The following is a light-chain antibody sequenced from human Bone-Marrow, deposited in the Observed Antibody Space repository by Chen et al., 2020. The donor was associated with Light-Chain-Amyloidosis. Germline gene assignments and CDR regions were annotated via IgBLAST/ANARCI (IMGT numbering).Light chain of an antibody. V-gene: IGLV6-57*01. J-gene: IGLJ3*02. Sequence: NFMLTQPHSVSESPGKTVIISCTRSSGSIATNYVQWYQQRPGSSPTTVFYEDDQRPSGVPDRFSGSIDRSSNSASLTISGLKTEDEADYYCQAYQGSSQGVFGGGTKLTVL. CDR1: SGSIATNY. CDR3: QAYQGSSQGV. CDR2: EDD.